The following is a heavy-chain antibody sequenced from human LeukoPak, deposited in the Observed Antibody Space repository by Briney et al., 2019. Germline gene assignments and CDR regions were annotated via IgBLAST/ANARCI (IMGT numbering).Heavy chain of an antibody. CDR2: IIPIFGTA. V-gene: IGHV1-69*13. CDR1: GYTFTSYA. D-gene: IGHD3-22*01. Sequence: SVKVSCKASGYTFTSYAISWVRQAPGQGLEWMGGIIPIFGTANYAQKFQGRVTITADESTSTAYMELSSLRSEDTAVYYCAVRPSDYYDSSGPDYWGQGTLVTVSS. CDR3: AVRPSDYYDSSGPDY. J-gene: IGHJ4*02.